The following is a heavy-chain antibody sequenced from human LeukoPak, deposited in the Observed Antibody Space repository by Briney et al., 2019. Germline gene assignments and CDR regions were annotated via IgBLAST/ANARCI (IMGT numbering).Heavy chain of an antibody. CDR3: ASGRVTAYQFETLDY. CDR1: GYTLTELS. CDR2: FDPEDGET. J-gene: IGHJ4*02. Sequence: PWASVKVSCKVSGYTLTELSMHWVRQAPGKGLEWMGGFDPEDGETIYAQKFQGRVTMTEDTSTDTAYMELSSLRSEDTAVYYCASGRVTAYQFETLDYWGQGTLVTVSS. D-gene: IGHD1-26*01. V-gene: IGHV1-24*01.